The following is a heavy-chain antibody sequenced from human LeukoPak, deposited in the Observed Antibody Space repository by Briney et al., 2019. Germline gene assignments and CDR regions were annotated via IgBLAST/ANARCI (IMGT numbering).Heavy chain of an antibody. Sequence: GGSLRLSCAASGFTFSSYEMNWVRQAPGKGLEWVSYISSSGSTIYYADSVKGRFTISRDNAKNSLYLQMNSLRAEDTAVYYCARDSDMFALDYWGQGTLVTVSS. V-gene: IGHV3-48*03. CDR1: GFTFSSYE. CDR3: ARDSDMFALDY. J-gene: IGHJ4*02. CDR2: ISSSGSTI. D-gene: IGHD3-10*02.